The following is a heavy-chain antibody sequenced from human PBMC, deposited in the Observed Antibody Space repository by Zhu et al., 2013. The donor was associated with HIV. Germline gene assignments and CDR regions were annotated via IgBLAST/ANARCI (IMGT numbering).Heavy chain of an antibody. Sequence: QVQLVQSGAEVKKPGSSVKVSCKASGGTFSSYAISWVRQAPGQGLEWMGGIIPIFGTANYAQKFQGRVTITADESTSTAYMELSSLRSEDTAVYYCARSRGCSSTSCPRIKYNWFDPWGQGTLVTVSS. D-gene: IGHD2-2*01. J-gene: IGHJ5*02. CDR3: ARSRGCSSTSCPRIKYNWFDP. CDR2: IIPIFGTA. V-gene: IGHV1-69*01. CDR1: GGTFSSYA.